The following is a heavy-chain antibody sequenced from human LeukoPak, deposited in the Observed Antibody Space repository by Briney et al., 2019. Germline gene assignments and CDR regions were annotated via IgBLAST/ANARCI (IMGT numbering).Heavy chain of an antibody. Sequence: GSLRLSCAASGFSFSTHWVSWFRQAPGKGLEWVALIKQDGSVIHYVDSVKGRFTISRDNAKNSLSLQMNSLRADDTAVYYCAGDEGWTFDIWGQGTKVTVSS. CDR2: IKQDGSVI. D-gene: IGHD5-24*01. J-gene: IGHJ3*02. V-gene: IGHV3-7*01. CDR1: GFSFSTHW. CDR3: AGDEGWTFDI.